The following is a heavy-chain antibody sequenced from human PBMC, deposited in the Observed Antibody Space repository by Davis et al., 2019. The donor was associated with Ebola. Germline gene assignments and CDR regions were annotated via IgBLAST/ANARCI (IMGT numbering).Heavy chain of an antibody. CDR3: ARDLRYDSSGYDYYFYMDV. CDR1: GGSISRGGSY. D-gene: IGHD3-22*01. J-gene: IGHJ6*03. CDR2: IYYSGST. Sequence: PSETLSLTCTVSGGSISRGGSYWTWIRQHPGKGLDWIGYIYYSGSTYYKPSLKSRVTISLDTSKIQLSLNLYSVTAADTAVYYCARDLRYDSSGYDYYFYMDVWGKGTTVTVSS. V-gene: IGHV4-31*03.